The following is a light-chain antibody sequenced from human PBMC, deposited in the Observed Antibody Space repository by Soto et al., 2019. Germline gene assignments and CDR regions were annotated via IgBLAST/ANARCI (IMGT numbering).Light chain of an antibody. CDR2: GAS. Sequence: IVLTQSPGTLSLSPGERATLSCRASQSVRSNYLAWYQQKPGQAPRLFIYGASSRATGIPDRFSGSGSGTDFTLTISRLEPEDFAVYYCQQYGNSPPWTFGQGTKVDIK. V-gene: IGKV3-20*01. CDR1: QSVRSNY. J-gene: IGKJ1*01. CDR3: QQYGNSPPWT.